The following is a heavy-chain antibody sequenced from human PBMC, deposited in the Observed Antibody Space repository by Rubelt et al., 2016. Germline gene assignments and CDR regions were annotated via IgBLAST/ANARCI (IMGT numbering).Heavy chain of an antibody. D-gene: IGHD6-19*01. J-gene: IGHJ4*02. CDR1: GGSFSGYY. Sequence: QVQLQQWGAGLLKPSETLSLTCAVYGGSFSGYYWSWIRQPPGQGLEWIGEINHSGSTNYNPSLKSRVTISVDTSKHQFSLKLSSVTAADTAVYYCARVSGWYRAPGQDFDYWGQGTLVTVSS. CDR3: ARVSGWYRAPGQDFDY. V-gene: IGHV4-34*01. CDR2: INHSGST.